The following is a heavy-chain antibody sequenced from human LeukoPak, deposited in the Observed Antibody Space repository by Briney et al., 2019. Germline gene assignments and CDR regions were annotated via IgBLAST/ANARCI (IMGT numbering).Heavy chain of an antibody. D-gene: IGHD3-3*01. CDR3: ARDRLESDGMDV. J-gene: IGHJ6*02. CDR1: GGSISSCGYY. Sequence: SQTLSLTCTVSGGSISSCGYYWSWIRQHPGKGLEWIGYIYYSGSTYYNPSLKSRVTISVDTSKNQFSLKLSSVTAADTAVYYCARDRLESDGMDVWGRGTTVTVSS. CDR2: IYYSGST. V-gene: IGHV4-31*03.